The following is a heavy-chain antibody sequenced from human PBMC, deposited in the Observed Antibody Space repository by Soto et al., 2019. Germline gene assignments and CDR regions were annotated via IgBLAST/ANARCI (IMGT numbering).Heavy chain of an antibody. CDR2: INHSGST. V-gene: IGHV4-34*01. CDR1: GGSFSGYY. CDR3: ARGKLRFPLGY. J-gene: IGHJ4*02. D-gene: IGHD2-21*01. Sequence: SETLSLTCAVYGGSFSGYYWSWIRQPPGKGLEWIGEINHSGSTNCNPSLKSRVTISVDTSKNQFSLKLSSVTAADTAVYYCARGKLRFPLGYWGQGTMVTVYS.